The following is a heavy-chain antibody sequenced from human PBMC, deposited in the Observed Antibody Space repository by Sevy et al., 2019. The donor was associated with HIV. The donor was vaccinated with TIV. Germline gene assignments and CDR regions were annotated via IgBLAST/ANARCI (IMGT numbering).Heavy chain of an antibody. CDR1: GFTFSSYW. CDR3: ARPTVIYGLDV. V-gene: IGHV3-7*01. J-gene: IGHJ6*02. D-gene: IGHD4-17*01. Sequence: QAGGSLRLSCAASGFTFSSYWMTWVRQAPERGLEWVANINQDGSEKYYVDSVKGRFTISRDNAKNSLYLQMNSLRAEDTAVYYCARPTVIYGLDVWDQGTTVTVSS. CDR2: INQDGSEK.